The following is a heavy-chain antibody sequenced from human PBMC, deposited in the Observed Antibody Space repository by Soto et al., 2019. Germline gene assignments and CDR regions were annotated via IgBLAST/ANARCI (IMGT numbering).Heavy chain of an antibody. CDR1: GFTFGDYA. Sequence: PGGSLRLSCSASGFTFGDYAMSWFRQAPGKGLEWVGFIRSKAYGGTTEYAASVKGRFTISRDDSKSIAYLQMNSLKTEDTALYYCSRAISSGWYGIPDYWGRGTLVTVSS. D-gene: IGHD6-19*01. CDR3: SRAISSGWYGIPDY. CDR2: IRSKAYGGTT. J-gene: IGHJ4*02. V-gene: IGHV3-49*03.